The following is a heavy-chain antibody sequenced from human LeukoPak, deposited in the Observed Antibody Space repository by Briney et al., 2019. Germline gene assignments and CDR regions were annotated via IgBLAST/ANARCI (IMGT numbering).Heavy chain of an antibody. CDR1: GGSISSGGYS. CDR2: IYYSGST. D-gene: IGHD2-15*01. Sequence: PSQTLSLTCAVSGGSISSGGYSWGWIRQPPGKGLEWIGSIYYSGSTYYNPSLKSRVTISVDTSKNQFSLKLSSVTAADTAVYYCAIQNCSGGSCYSYYYYGMDVWGQGTTVTVSS. CDR3: AIQNCSGGSCYSYYYYGMDV. J-gene: IGHJ6*02. V-gene: IGHV4-30-2*03.